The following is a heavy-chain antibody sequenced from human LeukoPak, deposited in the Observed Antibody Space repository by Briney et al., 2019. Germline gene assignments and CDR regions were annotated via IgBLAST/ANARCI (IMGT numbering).Heavy chain of an antibody. CDR2: ISGSGGNT. J-gene: IGHJ1*01. CDR3: AKDASSWFEYFPH. V-gene: IGHV3-23*01. CDR1: GFTFSSYA. Sequence: GESLKISCAASGFTFSSYAMTWVRQAPGKGLEWVSGISGSGGNTFYADSVKGRFTISRDNYENTLYLHMNSLRADDTAVYYCAKDASSWFEYFPHWGQGTLVSVSS. D-gene: IGHD2-2*01.